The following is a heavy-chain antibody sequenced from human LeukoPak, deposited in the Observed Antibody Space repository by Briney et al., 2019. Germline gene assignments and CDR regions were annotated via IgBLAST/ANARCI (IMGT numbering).Heavy chain of an antibody. CDR3: ARGGSGSGYHYYYYYMDV. D-gene: IGHD3-22*01. CDR1: GFTFSSYA. J-gene: IGHJ6*03. V-gene: IGHV3-23*01. CDR2: ISNSDNKP. Sequence: GGSLRLSCAASGFTFSSYAMSWVRQAPGKGLEWVSTISNSDNKPYYADSVKGRFTISRDNSKNTLHLQMNSLRVEDTAVYYCARGGSGSGYHYYYYYMDVWGKGTTVTISS.